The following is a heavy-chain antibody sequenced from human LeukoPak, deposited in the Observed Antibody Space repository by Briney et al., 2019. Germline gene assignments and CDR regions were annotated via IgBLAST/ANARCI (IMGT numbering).Heavy chain of an antibody. V-gene: IGHV4-38-2*02. CDR1: GYSISSGYY. Sequence: SETLSLTCTVSGYSISSGYYWGWIRQPPGKGLEWIGSIYHSGSTYYNPSLKSRVTISVVTSKNQFSLKLRSVTAADTAVYYCARISSSNWYNERGAFDVWGQGTMVTVSS. CDR2: IYHSGST. J-gene: IGHJ3*01. D-gene: IGHD6-13*01. CDR3: ARISSSNWYNERGAFDV.